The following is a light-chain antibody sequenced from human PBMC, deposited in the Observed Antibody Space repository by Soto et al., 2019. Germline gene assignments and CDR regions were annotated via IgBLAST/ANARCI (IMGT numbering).Light chain of an antibody. J-gene: IGLJ3*02. CDR3: TSYTTSTTRV. V-gene: IGLV2-14*01. CDR1: NNDVGGFQY. CDR2: GVS. Sequence: QSALTQPASVSGSPGQSITISCIGTNNDVGGFQYVSWYQHRPGNAPKLMIYGVSNRPSGVSDRFSGSKSGNTASLTISGRQAEDAADYYCTSYTTSTTRVFGGGTKVTVL.